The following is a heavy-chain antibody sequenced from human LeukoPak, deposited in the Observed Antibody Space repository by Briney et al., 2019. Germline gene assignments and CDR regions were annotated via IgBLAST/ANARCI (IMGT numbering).Heavy chain of an antibody. CDR2: IYYSGST. J-gene: IGHJ5*02. Sequence: PSETLSLTCTVSGGSISSSSYYWGWIRQPPGKGLEWIGSIYYSGSTYYNPSLKSRVTISVDTSKNQFSLKLSSVTAADTAVYYCARAFNEAEVHRGPEYNWFDPWGQGTLVTVSS. D-gene: IGHD1-1*01. CDR1: GGSISSSSYY. V-gene: IGHV4-39*07. CDR3: ARAFNEAEVHRGPEYNWFDP.